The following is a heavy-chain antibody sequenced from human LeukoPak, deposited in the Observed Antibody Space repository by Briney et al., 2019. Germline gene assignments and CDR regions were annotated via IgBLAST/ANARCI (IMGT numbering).Heavy chain of an antibody. D-gene: IGHD5-18*01. Sequence: SETLSLTCAVYGGSFSGYYWSWIRQPPGKGLEWIGEINHSGRTNYNPSLKSRVTISVDTSKNQFSLKLSSVTAADTAVYYCARGSVYSYGYWGDYWGQGTLVTVSS. CDR2: INHSGRT. J-gene: IGHJ4*02. CDR3: ARGSVYSYGYWGDY. CDR1: GGSFSGYY. V-gene: IGHV4-34*01.